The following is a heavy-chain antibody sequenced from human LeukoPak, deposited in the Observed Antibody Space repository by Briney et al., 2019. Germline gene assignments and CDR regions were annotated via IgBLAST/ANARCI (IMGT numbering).Heavy chain of an antibody. V-gene: IGHV4-34*01. J-gene: IGHJ4*02. Sequence: SETLALTCALYGGSFSGYSWSWIRHPPGKGREWIGEINHSGSTNFIPSLKSRVTISVDTSKSQFSLKLSSVTAGDTAVYYCARDRDSSPGSGGDYWGQGTLVTVSS. CDR2: INHSGST. CDR3: ARDRDSSPGSGGDY. CDR1: GGSFSGYS. D-gene: IGHD6-13*01.